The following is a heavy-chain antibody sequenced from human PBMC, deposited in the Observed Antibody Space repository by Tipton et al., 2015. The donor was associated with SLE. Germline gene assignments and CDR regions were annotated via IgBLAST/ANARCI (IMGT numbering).Heavy chain of an antibody. V-gene: IGHV4-61*02. Sequence: TLSLTCTVSGGSISSSSYYWSWIRQPAGKGLEWIGRIYTSGSTNYNPSLKSRVTISVDTSKNQFSLKLSSVTAADTAVYYCARDDSGSFFDYWGQGTLVTVSS. D-gene: IGHD1-26*01. CDR3: ARDDSGSFFDY. J-gene: IGHJ4*02. CDR2: IYTSGST. CDR1: GGSISSSSYY.